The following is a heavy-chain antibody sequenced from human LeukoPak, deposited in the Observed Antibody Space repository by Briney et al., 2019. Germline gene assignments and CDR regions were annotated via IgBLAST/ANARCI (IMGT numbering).Heavy chain of an antibody. J-gene: IGHJ4*02. CDR1: GFTFTSYG. D-gene: IGHD5-18*01. CDR3: ARGGGYSYGSFDY. CDR2: IRYDGSDE. V-gene: IGHV3-30*02. Sequence: GGSLRLSCAASGFTFTSYGMHWVRQAPGKGLEWVAFIRYDGSDEYNGDSVRGRFTISRDNAKNTLYLQMNSLRAEDTAVYYCARGGGYSYGSFDYWGQGTLVTVSS.